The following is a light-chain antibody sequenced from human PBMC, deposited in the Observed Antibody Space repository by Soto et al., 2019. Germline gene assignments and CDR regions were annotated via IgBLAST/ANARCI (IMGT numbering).Light chain of an antibody. CDR3: HQSGWPPYI. V-gene: IGKV3-20*01. Sequence: EIVLTQSPGTLSLSPGDRATLSCRASQGVSFSYLSWYQQKPGQTPRLLIFGASTRATGVPDRFSCSGSGTDFTLIISGLEGADSAVYYCHQSGWPPYIFGPGTKVEIK. CDR1: QGVSFSY. CDR2: GAS. J-gene: IGKJ3*01.